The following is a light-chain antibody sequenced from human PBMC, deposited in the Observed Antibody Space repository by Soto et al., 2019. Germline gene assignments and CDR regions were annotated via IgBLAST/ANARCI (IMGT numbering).Light chain of an antibody. CDR1: RSDIGGFDY. J-gene: IGLJ3*02. V-gene: IGLV2-14*03. Sequence: HSVLTQPASVSGSPGQSITISCTGTRSDIGGFDYVSWFQHYPGKAPKLIIFDVANRPSGISHRFSGSKSGNTASLTISGLQTEDEADYYCSSYSDGATLLVFGGGTKLTVL. CDR3: SSYSDGATLLV. CDR2: DVA.